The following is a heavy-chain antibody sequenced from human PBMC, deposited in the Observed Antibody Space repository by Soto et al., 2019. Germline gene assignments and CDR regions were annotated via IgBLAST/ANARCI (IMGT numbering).Heavy chain of an antibody. Sequence: ASVKVSCKASGYTFTSYGISWVRQAPGQGLEWMGWISAYNGNTNYAQKLQGRVTMTTDTSTDTAYMELSSLRSDDTAVYYCASASSGIAAEFDIWGQGTMVTVSS. CDR3: ASASSGIAAEFDI. D-gene: IGHD6-13*01. V-gene: IGHV1-18*01. CDR2: ISAYNGNT. CDR1: GYTFTSYG. J-gene: IGHJ3*02.